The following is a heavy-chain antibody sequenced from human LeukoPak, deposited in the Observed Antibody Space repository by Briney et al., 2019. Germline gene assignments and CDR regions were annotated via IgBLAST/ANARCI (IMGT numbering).Heavy chain of an antibody. CDR3: ARLGPQRWLQINFNWFDP. CDR1: GGSFSGYY. Sequence: PSETLSLTCAVYGGSFSGYYWSWIRQPPGKGLEWIGSIYYSGSTYYNPSLKSRVTISVDTSKNQFSLKLSSVTAADTAVYYCARLGPQRWLQINFNWFDPWGQGTLVTVSS. V-gene: IGHV4-34*01. D-gene: IGHD5-24*01. CDR2: IYYSGST. J-gene: IGHJ5*02.